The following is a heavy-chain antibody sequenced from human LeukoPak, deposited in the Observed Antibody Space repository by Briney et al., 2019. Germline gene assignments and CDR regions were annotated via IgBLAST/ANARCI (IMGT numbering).Heavy chain of an antibody. J-gene: IGHJ4*02. CDR2: IYYSGST. CDR1: GGSISSYY. D-gene: IGHD3-10*01. Sequence: SETLSLTCTVSGGSISSYYWSWIRQPPGKGLEWIGYIYYSGSTNYNPSLKSRVTISVDTSKNQFSLKLGSVTAADTAVYYCARDARPGGFFDYWGQGTLVTVSS. V-gene: IGHV4-59*01. CDR3: ARDARPGGFFDY.